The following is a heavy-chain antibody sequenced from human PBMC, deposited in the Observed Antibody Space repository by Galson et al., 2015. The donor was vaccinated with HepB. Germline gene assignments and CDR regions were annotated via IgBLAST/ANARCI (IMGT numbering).Heavy chain of an antibody. CDR1: GFSVSCYC. CDR2: MSSSSSYL. Sequence: SLILSCAASGFSVSCYCMKQARPAPGKGLGWISSMSSSSSYLYYADSVKGRITLSRDNAKNSLYLQMNSLRAEDTAVYYCARDQASAATGEGLRPYWCFDLWGRGTMVTVSS. V-gene: IGHV3-21*01. J-gene: IGHJ2*01. CDR3: ARDQASAATGEGLRPYWCFDL. D-gene: IGHD3-16*01.